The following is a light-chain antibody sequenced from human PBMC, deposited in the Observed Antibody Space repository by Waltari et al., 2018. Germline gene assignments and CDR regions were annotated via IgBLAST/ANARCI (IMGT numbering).Light chain of an antibody. Sequence: DIQLTQSPSSLSASVGDRVSITCRASQPITNYLNWYQQKPGKAHRLLIYDASNVQAGVPSRFSGSQSGTEFTFTIASLQPEDVATYYCQRYDNLPVFAFGPGTKLDIQ. V-gene: IGKV1-33*01. CDR1: QPITNY. CDR3: QRYDNLPVFA. CDR2: DAS. J-gene: IGKJ3*01.